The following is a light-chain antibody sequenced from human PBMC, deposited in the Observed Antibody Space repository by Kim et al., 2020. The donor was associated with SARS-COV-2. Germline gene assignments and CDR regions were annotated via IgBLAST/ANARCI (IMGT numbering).Light chain of an antibody. CDR1: QSISSW. V-gene: IGKV1-5*01. CDR2: DAS. Sequence: ASVGHSVTITCRASQSISSWLAWYQQEPGKAPKLLIYDASSLESGVPSRFSGSGSGTEFTLTISSLQPDDFATYYCQQYNSYSGTFGQGTKVDIK. J-gene: IGKJ1*01. CDR3: QQYNSYSGT.